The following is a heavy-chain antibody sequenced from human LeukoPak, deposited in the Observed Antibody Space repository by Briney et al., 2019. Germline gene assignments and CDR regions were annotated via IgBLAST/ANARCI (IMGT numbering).Heavy chain of an antibody. D-gene: IGHD1-26*01. J-gene: IGHJ4*02. CDR2: TWYDGNNK. CDR3: AREGGSHLGDYLDY. Sequence: GGSLRLSCAASGFTFSSYAMHWVRQAPGEGLEWVALTWYDGNNKYYGDSVKGRFTISRDNSKNTLYLQMNSLRVEDTAVYYCAREGGSHLGDYLDYWGQGTLVTVSS. V-gene: IGHV3-33*08. CDR1: GFTFSSYA.